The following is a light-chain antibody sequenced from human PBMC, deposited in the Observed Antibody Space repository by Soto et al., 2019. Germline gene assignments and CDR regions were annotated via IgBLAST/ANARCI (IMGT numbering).Light chain of an antibody. CDR3: QQYGGSPRT. CDR2: GAS. CDR1: QSVGSY. V-gene: IGKV3-15*01. Sequence: EIVMTQSPATLSVSLGDRATLSCRASQSVGSYLAWYQQKPGQAPRLLIYGASTRATGIPARFSGSGSETDFTLTISSLQSEDFAVYHCQQYGGSPRTFGQGTKVELK. J-gene: IGKJ1*01.